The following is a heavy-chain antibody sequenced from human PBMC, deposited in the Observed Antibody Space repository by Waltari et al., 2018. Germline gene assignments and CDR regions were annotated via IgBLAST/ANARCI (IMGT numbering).Heavy chain of an antibody. CDR2: IYYTGST. Sequence: QVQLQESGPRLVKPSETLSLICTVSGGAISSYYWSWIRQPPGKGLDWIGYIYYTGSTNLNHPLQSRVTMSVETSKNQFSLKLSSVTAADTAVYYCARGGGGDWEWFDPWGQGTLVTVSS. CDR3: ARGGGGDWEWFDP. J-gene: IGHJ5*02. V-gene: IGHV4-59*01. CDR1: GGAISSYY. D-gene: IGHD2-21*02.